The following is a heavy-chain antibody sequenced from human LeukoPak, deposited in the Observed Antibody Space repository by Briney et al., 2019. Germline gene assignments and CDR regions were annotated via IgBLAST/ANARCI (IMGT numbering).Heavy chain of an antibody. CDR3: ANTDYYYYYYMDV. CDR1: GFTFSSYG. J-gene: IGHJ6*03. CDR2: IRYDGSNK. V-gene: IGHV3-30*02. Sequence: PGGSLRLSCAASGFTFSSYGMHWVRQAPGKGLEWVAFIRYDGSNKYYADSVKGRFTISRDNSKNTLYLQMNSLRAEDTAVYYCANTDYYYYYYMDVWGKGTTVTISS.